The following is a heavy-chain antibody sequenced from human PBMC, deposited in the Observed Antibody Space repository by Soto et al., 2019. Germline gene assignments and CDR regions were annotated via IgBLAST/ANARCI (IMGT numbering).Heavy chain of an antibody. CDR2: SIDKPQGYST. V-gene: IGHV3-72*01. CDR3: VRATYFSDSSGYTRCLDY. CDR1: GFTLSDHY. J-gene: IGHJ4*02. Sequence: PAGSLTLSCAASGFTLSDHYIDWVRQAPGKGLECFGRSIDKPQGYSTAYAASVKGRFTTSRDESKNSAYLQMNSLKTEDTAVYYCVRATYFSDSSGYTRCLDYWGQGTLVTVSS. D-gene: IGHD3-22*01.